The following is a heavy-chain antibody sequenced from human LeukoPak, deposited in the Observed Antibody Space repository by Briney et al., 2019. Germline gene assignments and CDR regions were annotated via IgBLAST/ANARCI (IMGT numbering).Heavy chain of an antibody. J-gene: IGHJ4*02. D-gene: IGHD4-17*01. CDR2: IYYSGST. CDR3: ARDYGDYDDY. Sequence: SQTLSLTCTVSGGSISSYYWSWIRQPPGKGLEWIGYIYYSGSTNYNPSLKSRVTISVDTSKNQFSLKLSSVTAADTAVYYCARDYGDYDDYWGQGTLVTVSS. CDR1: GGSISSYY. V-gene: IGHV4-59*12.